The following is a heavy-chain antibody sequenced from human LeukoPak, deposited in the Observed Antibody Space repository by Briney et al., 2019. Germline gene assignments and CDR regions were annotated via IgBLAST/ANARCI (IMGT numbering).Heavy chain of an antibody. CDR1: GFTFSSYG. CDR3: ARDAVAATLGYPNWFDP. D-gene: IGHD2-15*01. Sequence: PGGSLRLSCAASGFTFSSYGMHWVRQAPGKGLEWVAFIRYDGSNKYYADSVKGRFTISRDNAKNSLYLQMNSLRAEDTAVYYCARDAVAATLGYPNWFDPWGQGTLVTVSS. J-gene: IGHJ5*02. V-gene: IGHV3-30*02. CDR2: IRYDGSNK.